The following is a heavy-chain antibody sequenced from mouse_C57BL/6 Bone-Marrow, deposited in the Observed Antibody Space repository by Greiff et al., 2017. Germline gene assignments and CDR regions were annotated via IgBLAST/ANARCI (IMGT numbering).Heavy chain of an antibody. D-gene: IGHD1-1*01. Sequence: VMLVESGPGLVAPSQSRSITCTVSGFSLTSYGVDWVRQSPGKGLEWLGVIWGVGSTNYNSALKSRLSISKDNSKSQVFLKMNSLQTDDTAMYYCATYYYGSFYAMDYWGQGTSVTVSS. CDR3: ATYYYGSFYAMDY. V-gene: IGHV2-6*01. CDR1: GFSLTSYG. CDR2: IWGVGST. J-gene: IGHJ4*01.